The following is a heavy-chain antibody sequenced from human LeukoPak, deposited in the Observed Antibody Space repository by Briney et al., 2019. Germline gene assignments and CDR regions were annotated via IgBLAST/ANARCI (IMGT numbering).Heavy chain of an antibody. V-gene: IGHV3-33*01. CDR2: IWYDGSNK. D-gene: IGHD5-18*01. J-gene: IGHJ4*02. Sequence: GGSLRLSCAASGFTFSSYGMHWVRQAPGKGLEWVAVIWYDGSNKYYADSVKGRFTISRDDAKNTLYLQLNSLRAEDTAVYFCARGGSDTAMAHDYWGQGTLVTVSS. CDR3: ARGGSDTAMAHDY. CDR1: GFTFSSYG.